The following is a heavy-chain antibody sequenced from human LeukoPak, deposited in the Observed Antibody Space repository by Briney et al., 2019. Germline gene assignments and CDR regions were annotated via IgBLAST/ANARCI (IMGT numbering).Heavy chain of an antibody. Sequence: GGSLRLSCAASGFIFSGYYMSWIRQAPGKGLEWISYISSGGSAIHYADSVKGRFTISRDNAENSLYLQMNSLGAEDTAVYYCARDVDGREDYWGQGTLVTVSS. CDR3: ARDVDGREDY. CDR1: GFIFSGYY. V-gene: IGHV3-11*04. CDR2: ISSGGSAI. D-gene: IGHD1-26*01. J-gene: IGHJ4*02.